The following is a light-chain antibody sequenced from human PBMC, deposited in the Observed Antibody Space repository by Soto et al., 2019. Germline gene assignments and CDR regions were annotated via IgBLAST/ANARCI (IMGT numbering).Light chain of an antibody. CDR1: QSISTW. Sequence: QMTQSPSTLSASVGDRVTITCRASQSISTWLAWYQQKPGKAPKLLIYDASSLESGVPSRFSGSGSGTEFTLTISSLQPEDFASYYCQQYNSYSTFGQGTKVDIK. CDR3: QQYNSYST. V-gene: IGKV1-5*01. CDR2: DAS. J-gene: IGKJ1*01.